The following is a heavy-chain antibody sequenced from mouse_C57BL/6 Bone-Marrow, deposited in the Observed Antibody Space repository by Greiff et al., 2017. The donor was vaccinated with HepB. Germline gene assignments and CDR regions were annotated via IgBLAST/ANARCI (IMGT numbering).Heavy chain of an antibody. V-gene: IGHV1-19*01. J-gene: IGHJ3*01. CDR2: INPYNGGT. D-gene: IGHD2-2*01. CDR3: APIYYGYDWFAY. Sequence: EVQLQQSGPVLVKPGASVKMSCKASGYTFTDYYMNWVKQSHGKSLEWIGVINPYNGGTSYNQKFKGKAKLTVDKSSSTAYMELNSLTSEDSAVYYCAPIYYGYDWFAYWGQGTLVTVSA. CDR1: GYTFTDYY.